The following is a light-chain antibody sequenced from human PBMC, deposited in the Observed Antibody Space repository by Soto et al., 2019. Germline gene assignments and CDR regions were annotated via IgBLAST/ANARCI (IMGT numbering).Light chain of an antibody. CDR1: QSVRNN. J-gene: IGKJ5*01. CDR3: QQYNDWSPIT. V-gene: IGKV3-15*01. Sequence: EIMMTQSPATLSVSPGESATLSCRASQSVRNNLAWYQHKPGQAPRLLIYYASTRATGIPARFSGSGSGTEFTLTISSLQSEDFALYYCQQYNDWSPITCGQGTRLEIK. CDR2: YAS.